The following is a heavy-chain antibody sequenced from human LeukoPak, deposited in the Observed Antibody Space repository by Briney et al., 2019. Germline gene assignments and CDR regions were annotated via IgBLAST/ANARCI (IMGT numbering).Heavy chain of an antibody. J-gene: IGHJ4*02. D-gene: IGHD3-22*01. CDR2: INHSGST. V-gene: IGHV4-34*01. Sequence: SETLSLTCAVYGGSFSGYYWSWIRQPPGKGLEWVGGINHSGSTNYNPSLKSRVTISVDTSKNQFSLKLSSVTAADTAVYYCARGLLINYYDSSGYYDYWGQGTLVTVSS. CDR3: ARGLLINYYDSSGYYDY. CDR1: GGSFSGYY.